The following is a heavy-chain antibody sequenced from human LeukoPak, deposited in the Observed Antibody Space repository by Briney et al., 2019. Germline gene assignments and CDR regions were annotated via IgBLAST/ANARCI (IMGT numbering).Heavy chain of an antibody. Sequence: GGSLRLSCAASGFTLGDQYIDWVRQAPGKGLEWVGRTRNKAHSYSTEYAASVKGRFTLSRDDSKNSLYLQMNSLKTEDTAVYYCARALNYAMDVWGQGTTVTVSS. V-gene: IGHV3-72*01. CDR3: ARALNYAMDV. J-gene: IGHJ6*02. CDR1: GFTLGDQY. CDR2: TRNKAHSYST.